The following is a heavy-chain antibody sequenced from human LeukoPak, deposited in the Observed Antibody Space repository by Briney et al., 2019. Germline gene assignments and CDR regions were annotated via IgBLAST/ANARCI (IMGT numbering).Heavy chain of an antibody. V-gene: IGHV3-7*01. CDR1: GLTFNSYW. CDR2: IKQDGSEK. J-gene: IGHJ6*03. D-gene: IGHD3-10*01. Sequence: GSLRLSCAASGLTFNSYWMSWVRQAPGKGLEWVANIKQDGSEKYYVDSVKGRFTISRDNAKNSLYLQMNSLRAEDTAVYYCARDRRGLLIHYYMDVWGKGTTVTVSS. CDR3: ARDRRGLLIHYYMDV.